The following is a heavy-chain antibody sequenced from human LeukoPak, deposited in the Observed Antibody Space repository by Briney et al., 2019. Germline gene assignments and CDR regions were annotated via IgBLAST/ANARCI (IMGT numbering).Heavy chain of an antibody. D-gene: IGHD3-22*01. CDR2: IYTGGST. J-gene: IGHJ4*02. V-gene: IGHV4-4*07. CDR3: AREYSHDSSGYRLADY. CDR1: GGSISSYY. Sequence: PSETLSLTCTVSGGSISSYYWSWIRQPAGKGLEWIGRIYTGGSTNYNPSLKSRVTMSVDTSKNQFSLKLSSVTAADTAVYYCAREYSHDSSGYRLADYWGQGTLVTVSS.